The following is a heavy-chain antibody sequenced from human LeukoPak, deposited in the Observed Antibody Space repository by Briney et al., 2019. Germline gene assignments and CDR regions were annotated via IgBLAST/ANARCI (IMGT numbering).Heavy chain of an antibody. CDR1: GYTFSSYS. J-gene: IGHJ4*02. CDR3: VRLRRNSDTSGFYYYYDF. Sequence: GGCLRLSCAASGYTFSSYSINWVRQAPGKGLEWVSSISVRSNYIYYADSVRGRFRISRDDARDSLYLQMNSLRAEDTAVYYCVRLRRNSDTSGFYYYYDFWGQGTLVTVSS. CDR2: ISVRSNYI. D-gene: IGHD3-22*01. V-gene: IGHV3-21*01.